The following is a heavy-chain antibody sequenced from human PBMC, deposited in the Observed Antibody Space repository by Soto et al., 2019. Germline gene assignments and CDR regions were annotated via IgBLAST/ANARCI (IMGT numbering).Heavy chain of an antibody. V-gene: IGHV3-33*01. J-gene: IGHJ6*02. CDR3: ARDEYDFWSGYHAYGMDV. Sequence: GGSLRLSCAASGFTFSSYGMHWVRQAPCKGLEWVAVIWYDGSNKYYADSVKGRFTISRDNSKNTLYLQMNSLRAEDTAVYYCARDEYDFWSGYHAYGMDVWGQGTTVTVSS. CDR2: IWYDGSNK. D-gene: IGHD3-3*01. CDR1: GFTFSSYG.